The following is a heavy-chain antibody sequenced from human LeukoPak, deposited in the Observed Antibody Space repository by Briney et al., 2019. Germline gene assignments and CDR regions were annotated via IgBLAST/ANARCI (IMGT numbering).Heavy chain of an antibody. J-gene: IGHJ4*02. V-gene: IGHV1-69*13. CDR3: AREGYNWNYALDY. CDR2: IIPIFGTA. CDR1: GGTFSSYA. Sequence: ASVKVSCKASGGTFSSYAISWVRQAPGQGLEWMGGIIPIFGTANYAQKFQGRVTITADESTSTAYMELSSLRSEDTAVYYCAREGYNWNYALDYWGQGTLVTVSS. D-gene: IGHD1-7*01.